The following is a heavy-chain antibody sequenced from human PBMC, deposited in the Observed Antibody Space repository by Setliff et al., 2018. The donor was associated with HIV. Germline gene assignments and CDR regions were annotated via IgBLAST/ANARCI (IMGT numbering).Heavy chain of an antibody. Sequence: WESLKISCKSSGYVFTNYWIGWVRQMPGKGLEWMGIISPDDSDTRYSPSFQGQVTISVDKSTSTAYLQWSSLKASDSAIYYCARHFGISYRSPFDPWGQGTLVTVSS. CDR2: ISPDDSDT. D-gene: IGHD3-3*01. V-gene: IGHV5-51*01. J-gene: IGHJ5*02. CDR3: ARHFGISYRSPFDP. CDR1: GYVFTNYW.